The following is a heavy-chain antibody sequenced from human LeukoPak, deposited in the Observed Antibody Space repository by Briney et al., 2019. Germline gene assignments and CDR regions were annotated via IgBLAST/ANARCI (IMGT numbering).Heavy chain of an antibody. CDR2: IYYSGST. J-gene: IGHJ4*02. CDR3: ARVEYNWNDEGFDY. V-gene: IGHV4-30-4*08. Sequence: SQTLSLTCTVSGGSISSGDYYWSWIRQPPGKGLEWIGYIYYSGSTYYNPSLKSRVTITVDTSKNQFSLKLSSVTAADTAVYYCARVEYNWNDEGFDYWGQGTLVTVSS. CDR1: GGSISSGDYY. D-gene: IGHD1-20*01.